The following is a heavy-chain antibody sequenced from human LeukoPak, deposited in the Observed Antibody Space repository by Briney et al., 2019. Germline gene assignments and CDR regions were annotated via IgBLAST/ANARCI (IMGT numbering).Heavy chain of an antibody. V-gene: IGHV3-21*01. CDR3: AREVGSEYCSGGSCWAAKVSKYYFDY. D-gene: IGHD2-15*01. CDR1: GFTFSSYS. CDR2: ISSSSSYI. J-gene: IGHJ4*02. Sequence: GGSLRLSCAASGFTFSSYSMNWVRQAPGKGLEWVSSISSSSSYIYYADSVKGRFTISRDNAKNSLYLQMNSLRAEDTAVYYCAREVGSEYCSGGSCWAAKVSKYYFDYWGQGTLVTVSS.